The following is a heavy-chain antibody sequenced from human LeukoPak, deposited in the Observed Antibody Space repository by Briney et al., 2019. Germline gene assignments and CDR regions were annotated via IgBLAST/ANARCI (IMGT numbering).Heavy chain of an antibody. Sequence: ASVKVSCKASGYTFTSYGINWVRQAPGQGPEWMGWISAYNGNTKYAQNLQGRVTMTTDTSTSTAYMELRSLRSDDTAVYYCAREGGYSYGLNWFDPWGQGTLVTVSS. CDR2: ISAYNGNT. D-gene: IGHD5-18*01. V-gene: IGHV1-18*01. CDR3: AREGGYSYGLNWFDP. CDR1: GYTFTSYG. J-gene: IGHJ5*02.